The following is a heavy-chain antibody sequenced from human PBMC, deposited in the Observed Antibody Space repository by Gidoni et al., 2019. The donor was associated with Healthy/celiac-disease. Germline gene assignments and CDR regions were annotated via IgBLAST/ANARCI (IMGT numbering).Heavy chain of an antibody. V-gene: IGHV3-30*18. CDR2: ISYDGSNK. CDR1: GFTFSSYG. J-gene: IGHJ4*02. Sequence: QVQLVESGGGVVQPGRSLRLSCAASGFTFSSYGMHWVRQAPGKGLEWVAVISYDGSNKYYADSVKGRFTISRDNSKNTLYLQMNSLRAEDTAVYYCAKLPGRTTVTDFDYWGQGTLVTVSS. CDR3: AKLPGRTTVTDFDY. D-gene: IGHD4-17*01.